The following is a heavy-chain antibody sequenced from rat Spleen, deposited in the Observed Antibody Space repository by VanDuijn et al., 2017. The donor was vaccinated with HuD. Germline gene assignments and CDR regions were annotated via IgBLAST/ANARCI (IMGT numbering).Heavy chain of an antibody. J-gene: IGHJ2*01. CDR2: ISYDGSHT. Sequence: EVQLVESDGGLVQPGRSLKLSCAASGFTFSNYGMAWVRQAPTKGLEWVATISYDGSHTYYRDSVKGRFTISRDNAESTLYLQMNSLRSEDTATYYCAKDREYYGYNSFGYWGQGVMVTVSS. D-gene: IGHD1-9*01. CDR3: AKDREYYGYNSFGY. CDR1: GFTFSNYG. V-gene: IGHV5-29*01.